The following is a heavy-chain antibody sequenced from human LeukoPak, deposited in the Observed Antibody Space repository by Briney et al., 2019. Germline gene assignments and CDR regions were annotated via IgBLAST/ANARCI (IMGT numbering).Heavy chain of an antibody. CDR2: IYYSGST. V-gene: IGHV4-39*01. CDR1: GGSISSSSYY. CDR3: ATYCSSTSCYVTFDI. Sequence: PSETLSLTCTVSGGSISSSSYYWGWIRQPPGKGLEWIGSIYYSGSTYYNPSLKSRVTISVDTPKNQFSLKLSSVTAADTAVYYCATYCSSTSCYVTFDIWGQGTMVTVSS. J-gene: IGHJ3*02. D-gene: IGHD2-2*01.